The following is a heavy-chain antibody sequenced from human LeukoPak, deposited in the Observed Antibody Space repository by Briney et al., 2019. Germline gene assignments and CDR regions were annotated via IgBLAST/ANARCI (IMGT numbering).Heavy chain of an antibody. CDR1: GGTFISYA. CDR3: ASGYSSSWSNWFDP. CDR2: IIPIFGTA. J-gene: IGHJ5*02. V-gene: IGHV1-69*13. D-gene: IGHD6-13*01. Sequence: SVTVSCTASGGTFISYAISWVRQAPGQGLEWMGGIIPIFGTANYAQKFQGRVTITADESTSTAYMELSSLRSEDTAVYYCASGYSSSWSNWFDPWGQGTLVTVSS.